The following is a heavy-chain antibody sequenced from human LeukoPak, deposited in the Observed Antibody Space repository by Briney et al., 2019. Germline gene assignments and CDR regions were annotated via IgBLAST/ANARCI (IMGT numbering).Heavy chain of an antibody. Sequence: SETLSLTCAVSGYSISSGYYWGWIRQPPGKGLEWIGSIYHSGSTYYNPSLKSRVTISVDTSKNQFSLKLSSVTAADTAVYCCARSPPSINGWFDPWGQGTLVTVSS. D-gene: IGHD2-8*01. V-gene: IGHV4-38-2*01. J-gene: IGHJ5*02. CDR3: ARSPPSINGWFDP. CDR2: IYHSGST. CDR1: GYSISSGYY.